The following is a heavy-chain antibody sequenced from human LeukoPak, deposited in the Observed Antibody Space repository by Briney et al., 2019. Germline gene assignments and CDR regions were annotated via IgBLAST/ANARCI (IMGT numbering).Heavy chain of an antibody. CDR3: AKDPSSDYLLDWYFDL. CDR1: GFTFSSYG. CDR2: LGPTGRST. D-gene: IGHD4-17*01. J-gene: IGHJ2*01. V-gene: IGHV3-23*01. Sequence: GGSLRLSCSVSGFTFSSYGMTWVRQAPGKGLEWVSALGPTGRSTYYADSVKGRFTISRDNSKNTLYLQMNSLRAEDTAVYYCAKDPSSDYLLDWYFDLWGRGTLVTVSS.